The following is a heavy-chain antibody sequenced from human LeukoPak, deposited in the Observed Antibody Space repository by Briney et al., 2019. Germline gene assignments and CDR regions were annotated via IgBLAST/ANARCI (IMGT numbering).Heavy chain of an antibody. J-gene: IGHJ4*02. CDR2: ISYDGSNK. V-gene: IGHV3-30-3*01. CDR1: GFTFSNYA. Sequence: PGGSLRLSCAASGFTFSNYAMHWVRQAPGKGLEWVAVISYDGSNKYYADSVKGRFTMSRDNSKNTLYLQMNSLRADDTAVYYCVREPYCSNTRCNPEIYFDYWGQGTLVTVSS. CDR3: VREPYCSNTRCNPEIYFDY. D-gene: IGHD2-2*01.